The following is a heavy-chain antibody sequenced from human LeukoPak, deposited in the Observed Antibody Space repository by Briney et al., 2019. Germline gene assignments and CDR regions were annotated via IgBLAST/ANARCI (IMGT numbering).Heavy chain of an antibody. Sequence: ASVKVSCKASGYTFTSYAMHWVRQAPGQGLEWMGWITVYNGNTNYAQNLQGRVTMTTDTSTRTAYMELRSLRSDDTAVYFCARFDCSTGSCQWTFDIWGQGTMVTVSS. CDR1: GYTFTSYA. CDR3: ARFDCSTGSCQWTFDI. CDR2: ITVYNGNT. D-gene: IGHD2-15*01. J-gene: IGHJ3*02. V-gene: IGHV1-18*01.